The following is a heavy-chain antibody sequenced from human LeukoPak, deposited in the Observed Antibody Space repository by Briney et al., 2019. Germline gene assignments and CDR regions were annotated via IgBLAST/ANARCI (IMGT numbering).Heavy chain of an antibody. CDR1: GFTFSSYA. CDR2: ISHDGSNK. CDR3: ARDTHGYGDYAVLDY. V-gene: IGHV3-30-3*01. D-gene: IGHD4-17*01. J-gene: IGHJ4*02. Sequence: GGSLRLSCAASGFTFSSYAMHWVRQAPGKGLEWVAVISHDGSNKYYADSVKGRFTISRDNSKNTLYLQMNSLRAEDTAVYYCARDTHGYGDYAVLDYWGQGTLVTVSS.